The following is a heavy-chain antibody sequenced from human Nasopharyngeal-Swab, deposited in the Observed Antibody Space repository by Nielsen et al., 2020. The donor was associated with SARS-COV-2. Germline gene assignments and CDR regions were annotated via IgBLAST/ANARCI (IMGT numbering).Heavy chain of an antibody. Sequence: SVNVSCKASGGTFSSYAISWVRQAPGQGLEWMGRIIPILGIANYAQKFQGRVTITADKSTSTAYMELSSLRSEDTAVYYCARDSQPSGDILTGQIHWGQGTLVTVSS. J-gene: IGHJ4*02. D-gene: IGHD3-9*01. V-gene: IGHV1-69*04. CDR2: IIPILGIA. CDR1: GGTFSSYA. CDR3: ARDSQPSGDILTGQIH.